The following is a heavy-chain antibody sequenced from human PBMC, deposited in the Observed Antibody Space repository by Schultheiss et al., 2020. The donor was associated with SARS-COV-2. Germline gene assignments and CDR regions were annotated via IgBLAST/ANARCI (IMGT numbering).Heavy chain of an antibody. D-gene: IGHD3-22*01. CDR3: TAAGYYDTSGTHTY. V-gene: IGHV3-15*01. J-gene: IGHJ4*02. CDR2: IKSKTDSGTT. Sequence: GGSLRLSCAVSGLTFSKAWMSWVRQAPGKGLEYVGRIKSKTDSGTTDYAAPVKGRFTISRDDSINTLYLQMNSLKTEDTAVYYCTAAGYYDTSGTHTYWGQGTLVTVSS. CDR1: GLTFSKAW.